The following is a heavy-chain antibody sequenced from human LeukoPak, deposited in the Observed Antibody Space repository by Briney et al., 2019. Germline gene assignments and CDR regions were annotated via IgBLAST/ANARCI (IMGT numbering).Heavy chain of an antibody. V-gene: IGHV3-23*01. D-gene: IGHD1-1*01. CDR1: GFTFSSYA. CDR2: ISGSGGST. CDR3: AKGSTGTDAFDI. J-gene: IGHJ3*02. Sequence: PGGSLTLSCAASGFTFSSYAMSWVRQAPGKGLEWVSAISGSGGSTYYADSVKGRFTISRDNSKNTLYLQMNSLRAEDTAVYYCAKGSTGTDAFDIWGQGTMVTVSS.